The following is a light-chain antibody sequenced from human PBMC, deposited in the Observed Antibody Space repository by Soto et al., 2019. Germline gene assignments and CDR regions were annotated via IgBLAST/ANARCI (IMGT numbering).Light chain of an antibody. CDR2: EVS. V-gene: IGLV2-14*01. J-gene: IGLJ1*01. CDR3: SSYTSSSTPYV. Sequence: QSALTQPASVSGSPGQSITISCTGTSSDVGGYNYVSWYQQHPGKAPKLMIYEVSNRPSGVSNRFSGSKSGNTASLTISGLQAEDDADYYCSSYTSSSTPYVFGTGCKVTVL. CDR1: SSDVGGYNY.